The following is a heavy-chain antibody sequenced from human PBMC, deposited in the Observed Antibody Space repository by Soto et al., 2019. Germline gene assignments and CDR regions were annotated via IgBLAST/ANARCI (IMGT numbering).Heavy chain of an antibody. Sequence: SVNVSCKASGYTFTSYYMHWVGKAPGQGREWMVMINPSGRLPSYAQQFQRRVTMTRDTSKSTVYIELRSLRSQDKAVYYCARPCGGDCFGAFDIWG. D-gene: IGHD2-21*02. CDR2: INPSGRLP. V-gene: IGHV1-46*01. CDR3: ARPCGGDCFGAFDI. CDR1: GYTFTSYY. J-gene: IGHJ3*02.